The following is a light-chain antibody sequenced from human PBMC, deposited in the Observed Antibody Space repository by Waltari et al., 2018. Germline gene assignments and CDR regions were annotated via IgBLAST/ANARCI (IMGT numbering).Light chain of an antibody. J-gene: IGLJ2*01. CDR1: SSDVGNYNR. V-gene: IGLV2-18*02. CDR2: EVS. Sequence: QSALTQPPSVSGSPGQSVTISCTGSSSDVGNYNRVSWYQQSPGTAPKLMIFEVSHRPSGVPARFSGSKSGNTASLTISGLQAEDEADYYCSSFTTSSTLVFGGGTKLTVL. CDR3: SSFTTSSTLV.